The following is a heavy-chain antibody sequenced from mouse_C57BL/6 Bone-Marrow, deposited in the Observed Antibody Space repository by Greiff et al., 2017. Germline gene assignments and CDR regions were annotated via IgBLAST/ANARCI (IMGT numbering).Heavy chain of an antibody. Sequence: EVKLQESGPGLVKPSQSLSLTCSVTGYSITSGYYWNWIRQFPGNKLEWMGYISYDGSNNYNPSLKNRISITRDTSKNQFFLKLNSVTTEDTATYYCARRDYYYGSGDYWGQGTTLTVSS. CDR2: ISYDGSN. CDR3: ARRDYYYGSGDY. CDR1: GYSITSGYY. D-gene: IGHD1-1*01. J-gene: IGHJ2*01. V-gene: IGHV3-6*01.